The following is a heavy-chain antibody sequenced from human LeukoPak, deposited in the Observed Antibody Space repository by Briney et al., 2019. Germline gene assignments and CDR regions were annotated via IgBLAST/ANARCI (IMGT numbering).Heavy chain of an antibody. CDR2: IHTNDKT. J-gene: IGHJ4*02. CDR3: ATRIAAGGLFFFDY. V-gene: IGHV3-53*01. Sequence: PGGSLRLSCAASGFIVNGKYMSWVRQAPGKGLGWVSGIHTNDKTYYADSVQGRFTISRDNSKNTLFLQMNTLRAEDTAVYYCATRIAAGGLFFFDYWGQGTLVTVSS. D-gene: IGHD6-13*01. CDR1: GFIVNGKY.